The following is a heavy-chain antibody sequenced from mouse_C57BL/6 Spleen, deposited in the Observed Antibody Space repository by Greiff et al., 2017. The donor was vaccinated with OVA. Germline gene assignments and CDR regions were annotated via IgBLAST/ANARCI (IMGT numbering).Heavy chain of an antibody. CDR1: GYTFTSYW. CDR3: ARSDYYGSSYDY. V-gene: IGHV1-55*01. CDR2: IYPGSGST. J-gene: IGHJ2*01. D-gene: IGHD1-1*01. Sequence: VQLQQPGAELVKPGASVKMSCKASGYTFTSYWITWVKPRPGQGLEWIGDIYPGSGSTNYNEKFKSKATLTVDTSSSTAYMQLSSLTSEDSAVYYCARSDYYGSSYDYWGKGTTLTVSS.